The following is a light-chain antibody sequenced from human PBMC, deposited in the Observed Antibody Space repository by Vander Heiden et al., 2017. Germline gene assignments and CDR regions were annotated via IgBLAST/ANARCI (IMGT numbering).Light chain of an antibody. CDR1: SSDVGGYNQ. Sequence: QSALTQPASVSGSPGQSITISCSGTSSDVGGYNQVSWYQHHPGKTPQLIIYGVSNRPSGVSSRFSGSKSGNTASLTISGLQAEDEADYYCTSHTSSRTYIFGTGTKVTVL. V-gene: IGLV2-14*01. CDR3: TSHTSSRTYI. J-gene: IGLJ1*01. CDR2: GVS.